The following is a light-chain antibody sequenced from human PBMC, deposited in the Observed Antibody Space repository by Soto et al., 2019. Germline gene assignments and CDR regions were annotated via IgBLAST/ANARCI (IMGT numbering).Light chain of an antibody. V-gene: IGKV3-20*01. CDR1: ESVSSNY. CDR2: RSS. Sequence: EVLLTQSPGTLSVSPVERATLSCRASESVSSNYFVWYQQKPGQAPRLLLYRSSTRASGVPERFSGSVSGTDFTLTISRLEPEDFAVYYCQQCDRSPWTFGQGTTVEI. CDR3: QQCDRSPWT. J-gene: IGKJ1*01.